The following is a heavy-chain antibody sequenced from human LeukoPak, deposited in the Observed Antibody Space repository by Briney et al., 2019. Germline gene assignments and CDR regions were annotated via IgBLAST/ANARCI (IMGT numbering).Heavy chain of an antibody. CDR2: IRYDGSYK. V-gene: IGHV3-30*02. Sequence: GGSLRLSCVASGFTFSSYGMHWVRQTPGKELEGVAFIRYDGSYKHYADSAKGRFTISRDSSKNTLYLQMNILRTEDTAVYYCAKPSSTNFHHHFDHWGQGTLVTVSS. CDR1: GFTFSSYG. D-gene: IGHD2-2*01. CDR3: AKPSSTNFHHHFDH. J-gene: IGHJ4*02.